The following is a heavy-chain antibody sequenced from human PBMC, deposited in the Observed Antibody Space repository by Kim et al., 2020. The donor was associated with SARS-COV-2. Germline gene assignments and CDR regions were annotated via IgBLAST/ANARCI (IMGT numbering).Heavy chain of an antibody. CDR3: AKGYTSAVAGTILDY. D-gene: IGHD6-19*01. Sequence: GGSLRLSCAASGFTFSSYGMHWVRQAPGKGLEWVAVISYDGSNKYYADSVKGRFTISRDNSKNTLYLQMNSLRAEDTAVYYCAKGYTSAVAGTILDYWG. J-gene: IGHJ4*01. CDR2: ISYDGSNK. CDR1: GFTFSSYG. V-gene: IGHV3-30*18.